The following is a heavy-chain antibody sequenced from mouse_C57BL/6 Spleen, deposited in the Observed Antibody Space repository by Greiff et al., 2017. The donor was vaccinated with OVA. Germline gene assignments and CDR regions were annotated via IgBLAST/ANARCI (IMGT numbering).Heavy chain of an antibody. J-gene: IGHJ2*01. V-gene: IGHV1-19*01. CDR3: ARSSDYYGRNY. Sequence: EVQLQQSGPVLVKPGASVKMSCKASGYTFTDYYMNWVKQSHGKSLEWIGVINPYNGGTSYNQKFKGKATLTVDKSSSTAYMELNSLTSEDSAVYYCARSSDYYGRNYWGQGTTLTVSS. D-gene: IGHD1-1*01. CDR2: INPYNGGT. CDR1: GYTFTDYY.